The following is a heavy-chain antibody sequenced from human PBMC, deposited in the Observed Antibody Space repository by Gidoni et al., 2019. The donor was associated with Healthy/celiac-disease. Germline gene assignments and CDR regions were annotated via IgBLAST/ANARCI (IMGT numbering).Heavy chain of an antibody. Sequence: QLQLQESGPGLVKPSETLSLTCTVSGGSISSSSYYWGWIRQPPGKGLEWIGSIYYSGSTYYNPSLKSRVTISVDTSKNQFSLKLSSVTAADTAVYYCATLGEDFWSGYGEWFDPWGQGTLVTVSS. CDR2: IYYSGST. V-gene: IGHV4-39*01. D-gene: IGHD3-3*01. CDR1: GGSISSSSYY. J-gene: IGHJ5*02. CDR3: ATLGEDFWSGYGEWFDP.